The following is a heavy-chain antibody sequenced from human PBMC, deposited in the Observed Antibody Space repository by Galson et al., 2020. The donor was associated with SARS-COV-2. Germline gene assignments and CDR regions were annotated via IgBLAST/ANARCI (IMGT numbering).Heavy chain of an antibody. CDR1: GYTFTGYY. J-gene: IGHJ6*02. Sequence: ASVKVSCKASGYTFTGYYMPWVRQAPGQGLEWMGWINPNSGGTNYAQKFQGRVTMTRDTSISTAYMELSRLRSDDTAVYYCARALVLAVAGTYYYYGMDVWGQGTTVTVSS. CDR2: INPNSGGT. D-gene: IGHD6-19*01. V-gene: IGHV1-2*02. CDR3: ARALVLAVAGTYYYYGMDV.